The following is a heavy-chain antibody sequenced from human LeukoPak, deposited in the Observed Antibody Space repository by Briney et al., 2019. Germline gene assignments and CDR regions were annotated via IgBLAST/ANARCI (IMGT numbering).Heavy chain of an antibody. V-gene: IGHV3-7*01. CDR3: VRGGGHFDS. J-gene: IGHJ4*02. CDR2: IKHDGSDQ. D-gene: IGHD3-16*01. CDR1: GFTFRGFW. Sequence: GGSLRLSCAASGFTFRGFWMSCVRGAPGQGLGWLGNIKHDGSDQRYVDSVKGRFTISRDNAKNSLYLKMDSLRAEDTAVYYCVRGGGHFDSWGQGTLVTVSS.